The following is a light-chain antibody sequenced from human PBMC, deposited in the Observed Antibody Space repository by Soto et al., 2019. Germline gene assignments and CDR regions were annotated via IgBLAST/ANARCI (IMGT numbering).Light chain of an antibody. CDR2: EVN. Sequence: QSALTQPASVSGSPGQSITISCTGTSSDVGGYNFVSWYQHHPGKAPKLMIYEVNNRPSGVSNRFSGSKSGNTASLTISGLQAEDEADYYCSSYTSSSTYVFGTRTKLTVL. CDR3: SSYTSSSTYV. J-gene: IGLJ1*01. V-gene: IGLV2-14*01. CDR1: SSDVGGYNF.